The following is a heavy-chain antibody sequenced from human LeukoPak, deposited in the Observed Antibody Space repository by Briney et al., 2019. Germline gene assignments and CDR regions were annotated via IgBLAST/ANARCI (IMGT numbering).Heavy chain of an antibody. J-gene: IGHJ4*02. CDR2: IIPIFGTA. CDR3: ATGLCGGDCSNPDY. Sequence: GASVKVSCKASGGTFSSYAISWVRQAPGQGLEWMGGIIPIFGTANYAQKFQGRVTITTDESTSTAYMELSSLRSEDTAVYYCATGLCGGDCSNPDYWGQGTLVTVSS. V-gene: IGHV1-69*05. D-gene: IGHD2-21*02. CDR1: GGTFSSYA.